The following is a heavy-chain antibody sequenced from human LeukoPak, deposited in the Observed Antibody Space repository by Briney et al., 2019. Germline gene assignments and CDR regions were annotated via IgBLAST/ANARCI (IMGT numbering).Heavy chain of an antibody. J-gene: IGHJ4*02. CDR3: ARGPAGSGYYFDFDY. CDR1: GYSFTSYW. CDR2: IYPGDSDT. D-gene: IGHD3-22*01. V-gene: IGHV5-51*01. Sequence: GGSLRLSCAASGYSFTSYWIGWVRQMPGKGLEWMGIIYPGDSDTRYSPSFQGQVTISADKSISTAYLQWSSLKASDTAMYYCARGPAGSGYYFDFDYWGQGTLVTVSS.